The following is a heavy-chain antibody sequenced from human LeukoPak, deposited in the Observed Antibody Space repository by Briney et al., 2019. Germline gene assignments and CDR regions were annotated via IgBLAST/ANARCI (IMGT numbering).Heavy chain of an antibody. CDR1: GFTFSSYA. D-gene: IGHD3-10*01. CDR2: ISGSGGST. V-gene: IGHV3-23*01. CDR3: AKGRIITYYFDY. Sequence: GGSLRLSCAASGFTFSSYAMSWVRQALGKGLEWVSAISGSGGSTYYADSVKGRFTISRDNSKNTLYLQMNSLRAEDTAVYYCAKGRIITYYFDYWGQGTLVTVSS. J-gene: IGHJ4*02.